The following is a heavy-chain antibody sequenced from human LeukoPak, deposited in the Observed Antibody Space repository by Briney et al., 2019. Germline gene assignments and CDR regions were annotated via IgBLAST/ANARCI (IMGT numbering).Heavy chain of an antibody. J-gene: IGHJ3*02. CDR2: INPNSGGT. Sequence: ASVKVSCKASGYTFTVYYMHWVRQAPGQGREWMGWINPNSGGTNYAQKFQGRVTMTRDTSISTAYMELSRLRSDDTAVYYCARVHYSDTSGYYDAFDIWGQGTMVTVSS. D-gene: IGHD3-22*01. V-gene: IGHV1-2*02. CDR3: ARVHYSDTSGYYDAFDI. CDR1: GYTFTVYY.